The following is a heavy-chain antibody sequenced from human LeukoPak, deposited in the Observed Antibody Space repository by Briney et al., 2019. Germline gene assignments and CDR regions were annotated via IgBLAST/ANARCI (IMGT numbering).Heavy chain of an antibody. Sequence: SVKVSCKASGGTFSSYAISWVRQAPGQGLEWMGRIIPIFGIANYAQKFQGRVTITADKSTSTAYMELSSLRSEDTAVYYCARSLDETLYGGSFDYWGQGTLVTVSS. CDR2: IIPIFGIA. V-gene: IGHV1-69*04. CDR3: ARSLDETLYGGSFDY. J-gene: IGHJ4*02. D-gene: IGHD4-23*01. CDR1: GGTFSSYA.